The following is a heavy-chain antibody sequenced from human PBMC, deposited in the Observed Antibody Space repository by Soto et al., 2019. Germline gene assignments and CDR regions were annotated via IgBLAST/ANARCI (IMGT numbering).Heavy chain of an antibody. D-gene: IGHD3-16*01. V-gene: IGHV2-5*02. J-gene: IGHJ3*02. CDR3: ALAYGYVKSDAFDI. CDR2: IYWDDDK. Sequence: QITSKESGPTLVKPTQTLTLTCTFSGFSLSTSGVGVGWIRQPPGKALEWLALIYWDDDKRYSPSLKSRLTITKDTSKNQVVLTMINMDPVDTATYYCALAYGYVKSDAFDIWGQGTMVTVSS. CDR1: GFSLSTSGVG.